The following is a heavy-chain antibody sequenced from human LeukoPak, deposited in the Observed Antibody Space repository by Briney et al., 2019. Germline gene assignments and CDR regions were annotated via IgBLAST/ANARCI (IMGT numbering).Heavy chain of an antibody. D-gene: IGHD2-2*01. V-gene: IGHV4-4*07. CDR2: IYTSGST. CDR3: ASLVVVPAAYYYYYIDV. J-gene: IGHJ6*03. CDR1: GGSISSYY. Sequence: SETLSLTCTDSGGSISSYYWRWIRQPAGKALEWIERIYTSGSTNYNPSLKSRVTMSVDTSKNQFSLKLSSVTAADTAVYYCASLVVVPAAYYYYYIDVWGTGTTVTVSS.